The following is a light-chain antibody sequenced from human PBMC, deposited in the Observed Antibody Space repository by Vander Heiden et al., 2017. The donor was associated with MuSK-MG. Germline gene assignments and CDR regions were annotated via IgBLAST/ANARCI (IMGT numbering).Light chain of an antibody. Sequence: DIQMTQSPSSLSASVGDRVTITCRASQSISSYLNWYQQKPGKAPKLLIYAASSLQSGVPSTFSASPSGTDFTLTISRLQPEHFATYYCQQSYSTPQTFGQGTKLEIK. CDR1: QSISSY. CDR2: AAS. J-gene: IGKJ2*01. V-gene: IGKV1-39*01. CDR3: QQSYSTPQT.